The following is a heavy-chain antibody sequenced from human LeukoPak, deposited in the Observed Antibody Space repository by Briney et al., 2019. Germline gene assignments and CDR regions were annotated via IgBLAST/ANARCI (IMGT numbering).Heavy chain of an antibody. Sequence: PSETLPLTCTVSGGSISSYYWSWIRQPPGKGLEWIGYIYYSGSTNYNPSLKSRVTISVDTSKNQFSLKLSSVTAADTAVYYCARRPDSGYDYGMDVWGQGTTVTVSS. CDR3: ARRPDSGYDYGMDV. CDR2: IYYSGST. CDR1: GGSISSYY. V-gene: IGHV4-59*08. D-gene: IGHD1-26*01. J-gene: IGHJ6*02.